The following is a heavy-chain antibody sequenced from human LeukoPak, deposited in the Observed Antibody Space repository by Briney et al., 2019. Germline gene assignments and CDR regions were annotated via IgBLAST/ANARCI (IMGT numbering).Heavy chain of an antibody. CDR1: GFTFSSYW. J-gene: IGHJ4*02. Sequence: GGSLRLSCAASGFTFSSYWMSWVRQAPGKGLEWVANIKQDGSEKYYVDSVKGRFTISRDNAKNSLYLQMNSLRAEDTAVYYCARAVYYDFWSGYYNNPYYFDYWGQGTLVTVSS. CDR2: IKQDGSEK. CDR3: ARAVYYDFWSGYYNNPYYFDY. V-gene: IGHV3-7*01. D-gene: IGHD3-3*01.